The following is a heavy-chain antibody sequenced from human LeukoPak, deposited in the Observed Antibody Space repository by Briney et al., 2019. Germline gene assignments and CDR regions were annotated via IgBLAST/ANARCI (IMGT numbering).Heavy chain of an antibody. J-gene: IGHJ6*02. D-gene: IGHD2-15*01. CDR2: ICGSGGST. CDR3: AKWAAKGFDYYYYGMDV. V-gene: IGHV3-23*01. CDR1: GFTFSVYA. Sequence: PGGSLRLSCAASGFTFSVYAMSWVRQAPGKGLEWVSAICGSGGSTYYADSVKGRFTISRDNSKNTLYLQMNGLRAEDTAVYYCAKWAAKGFDYYYYGMDVWGQGTTVTVSS.